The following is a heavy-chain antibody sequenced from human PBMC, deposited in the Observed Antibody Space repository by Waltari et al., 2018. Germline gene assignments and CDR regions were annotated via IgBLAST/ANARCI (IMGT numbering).Heavy chain of an antibody. D-gene: IGHD2-15*01. V-gene: IGHV3-21*03. J-gene: IGHJ5*01. CDR2: ISSSTGYL. Sequence: EVQLVESGGGLVKPGGSLRLSCAASGFTFSSYSMNWVRQAPGGGLEWVSSISSSTGYLHYADSVKGRFTITRDDDDNIAYLQMDSLRREDTAVYYCARESSGNIGWFDSWGRGTLVTVSS. CDR3: ARESSGNIGWFDS. CDR1: GFTFSSYS.